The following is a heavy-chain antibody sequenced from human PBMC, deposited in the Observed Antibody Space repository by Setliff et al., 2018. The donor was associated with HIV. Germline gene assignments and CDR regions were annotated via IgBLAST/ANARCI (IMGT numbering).Heavy chain of an antibody. CDR1: GGSISSHY. CDR2: IYYSGST. D-gene: IGHD3-22*01. Sequence: SETLSLTCTVSGGSISSHYWSWIRQPPGKGLEWIGYIYYSGSTNYNPSLKSRVTISVDTSKNQFSLKLSSVTAADTAVYYCARGLRVYDSSGYYYRDYYYYYMDVWGKGTTVTSP. V-gene: IGHV4-59*11. J-gene: IGHJ6*03. CDR3: ARGLRVYDSSGYYYRDYYYYYMDV.